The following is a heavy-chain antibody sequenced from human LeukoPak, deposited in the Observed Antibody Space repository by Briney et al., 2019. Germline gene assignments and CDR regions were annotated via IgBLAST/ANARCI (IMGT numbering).Heavy chain of an antibody. CDR2: ISSNGGST. CDR3: ARCLRDGIYSGYDH. J-gene: IGHJ4*02. V-gene: IGHV3-64*01. CDR1: GFTFSTYA. Sequence: GGSLRLSCAASGFTFSTYAMYWVRQAPGKGLEYVSAISSNGGSTYYANSVEGRFTISRDNSKNTLYLQMGSLRAEDMAVYYCARCLRDGIYSGYDHWGQGTLVTVSS. D-gene: IGHD5-12*01.